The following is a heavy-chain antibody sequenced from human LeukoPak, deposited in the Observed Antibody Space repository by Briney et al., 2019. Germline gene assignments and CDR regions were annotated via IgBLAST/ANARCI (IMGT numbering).Heavy chain of an antibody. CDR2: INPNSGGT. CDR3: ASYSYGSHPTFDC. J-gene: IGHJ4*02. CDR1: GYTFTGYY. D-gene: IGHD3-16*02. V-gene: IGHV1-2*02. Sequence: ASVKVSFKASGYTFTGYYVHWVRQAPGQGLEWMGWINPNSGGTNYAEKFQGRVTMTRDTSISTAYMELSRLRSDDTAVYYFASYSYGSHPTFDCWGQGTLVTVSS.